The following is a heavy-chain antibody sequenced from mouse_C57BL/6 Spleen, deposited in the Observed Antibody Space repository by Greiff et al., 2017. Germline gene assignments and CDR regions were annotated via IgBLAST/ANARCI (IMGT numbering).Heavy chain of an antibody. CDR3: ARLHYGSTYFDY. Sequence: EVQLQQSGPELVKPGASVKISCKASGYTFTDYYMNWVKQSHGKSLEWIGDINPNNGGTSYNQKFKGKATLTVDKSSSTAYMELRSLTSEDSAVYYCARLHYGSTYFDYWGQGTTLTVSS. V-gene: IGHV1-26*01. D-gene: IGHD1-1*01. J-gene: IGHJ2*01. CDR1: GYTFTDYY. CDR2: INPNNGGT.